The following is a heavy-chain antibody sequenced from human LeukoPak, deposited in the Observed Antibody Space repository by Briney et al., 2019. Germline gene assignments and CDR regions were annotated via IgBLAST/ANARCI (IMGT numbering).Heavy chain of an antibody. J-gene: IGHJ4*02. Sequence: SETLSLTCTVSGGSISSSSYYWSWIRQPPGKGLEWIGYIYYSGSTNYNPSFKSRVTISVDTSKNQFSLKLSSVTAADTAVYYCARELRATDYWGQGTLVTVSS. CDR2: IYYSGST. CDR3: ARELRATDY. D-gene: IGHD1-26*01. CDR1: GGSISSSSYY. V-gene: IGHV4-61*05.